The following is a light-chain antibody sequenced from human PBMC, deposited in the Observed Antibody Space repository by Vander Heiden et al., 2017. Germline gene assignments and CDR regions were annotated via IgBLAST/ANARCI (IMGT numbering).Light chain of an antibody. CDR3: QQDNSYLGT. CDR1: QSISSW. Sequence: IQMTQSPSTLSASVGDRVTITCRASQSISSWLAWYQQKPGKAPKLLIYKASSLESGVPSRFSGSGSGTEFTLTISSLQPDDFATYYCQQDNSYLGTFGQGTKVEIK. J-gene: IGKJ1*01. V-gene: IGKV1-5*03. CDR2: KAS.